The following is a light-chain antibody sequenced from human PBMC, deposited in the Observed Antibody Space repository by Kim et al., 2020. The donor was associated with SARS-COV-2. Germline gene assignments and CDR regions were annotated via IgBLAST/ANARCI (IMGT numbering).Light chain of an antibody. CDR1: QIVSSTY. Sequence: SSGEGATLSCRASQIVSSTYLAWYQQKPGQAPRLLIYGASSRATGIPDRFSGSGFGTDFSLTISRLEPEDFAVYYCQQYASSPFTFGGGTKVDIK. CDR3: QQYASSPFT. J-gene: IGKJ4*01. V-gene: IGKV3-20*01. CDR2: GAS.